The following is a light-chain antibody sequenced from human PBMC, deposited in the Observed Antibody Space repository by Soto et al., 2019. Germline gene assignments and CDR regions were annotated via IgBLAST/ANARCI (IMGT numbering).Light chain of an antibody. CDR3: HQYNDWPPA. V-gene: IGKV3-15*01. CDR1: QSVSSN. CDR2: DAS. J-gene: IGKJ1*01. Sequence: VMTQSPSTVSVSPAERATLSCSASQSVSSNVAWYQQKPGQAPRLLIYDASTRATGIPARFSGSGSGTEFTLTISSLQSEDFAVFYCHQYNDWPPAFGHGAKVDI.